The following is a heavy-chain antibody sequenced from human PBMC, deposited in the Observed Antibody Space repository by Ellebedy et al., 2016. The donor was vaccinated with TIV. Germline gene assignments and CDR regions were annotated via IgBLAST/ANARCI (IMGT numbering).Heavy chain of an antibody. Sequence: SETLSLTCTVSGGSISSSVYYWGWIRQPPGKGLEWIGSIYYSGSTYYNPSLKSRVTISVDTSKNQFSLKLSSVTAADTAVYYCARRTRGDWNYDYWGQGTLVTVSS. D-gene: IGHD1-7*01. J-gene: IGHJ4*02. CDR2: IYYSGST. CDR3: ARRTRGDWNYDY. V-gene: IGHV4-39*01. CDR1: GGSISSSVYY.